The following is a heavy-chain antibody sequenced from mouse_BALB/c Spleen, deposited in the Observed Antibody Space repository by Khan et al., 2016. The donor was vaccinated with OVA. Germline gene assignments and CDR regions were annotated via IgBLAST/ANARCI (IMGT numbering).Heavy chain of an antibody. J-gene: IGHJ2*01. Sequence: EVKLEESGGGLVKPGGSLKLSCAASGFTFSSYAMSWVRQIPERRLEWVATISSGGSYTYSPDSVKGRFTISRDNARNTLYVQMSSLRSEDTAIYYCVRTAWGYFDYWGQGTTLTVSS. CDR2: ISSGGSYT. D-gene: IGHD1-2*01. CDR3: VRTAWGYFDY. V-gene: IGHV5-9-1*01. CDR1: GFTFSSYA.